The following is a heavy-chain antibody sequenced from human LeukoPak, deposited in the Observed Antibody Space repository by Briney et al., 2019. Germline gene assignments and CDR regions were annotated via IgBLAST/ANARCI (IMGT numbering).Heavy chain of an antibody. CDR2: IYYSGST. V-gene: IGHV4-39*01. D-gene: IGHD3-22*01. Sequence: SETLSLTCTVSGGSISSSSYHWGWIRQPPGKGLEWIGSIYYSGSTYYNPSLKSRVTISVDTSKNQFSLKLSSVTAADTAVYYCARQARYYDSSGYLDYWGQGTLVTVSS. J-gene: IGHJ4*02. CDR3: ARQARYYDSSGYLDY. CDR1: GGSISSSSYH.